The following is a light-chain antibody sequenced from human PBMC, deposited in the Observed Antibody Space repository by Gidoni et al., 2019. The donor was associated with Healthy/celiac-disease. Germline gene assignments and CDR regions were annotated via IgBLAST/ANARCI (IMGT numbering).Light chain of an antibody. CDR3: NSRDSSGNHVV. CDR1: SLRSYC. V-gene: IGLV3-19*01. CDR2: GKN. J-gene: IGLJ2*01. Sequence: SSELTQDPAVSVALGQTVRITCQGDSLRSYCASWYQQKPGQAPVLVIYGKNNRPSGIPDRFSGSSSGNTASLTITWAQAEDEADYYCNSRDSSGNHVVFGGGTKLTVL.